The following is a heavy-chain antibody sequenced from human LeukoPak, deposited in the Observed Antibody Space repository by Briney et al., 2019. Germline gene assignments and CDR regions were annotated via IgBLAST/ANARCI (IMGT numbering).Heavy chain of an antibody. CDR2: ISGSGGST. J-gene: IGHJ5*02. Sequence: TGGSLRLSCAASGFTFSSYAMSWVRQAPGKGLEWVSAISGSGGSTYYADSVKGRFTISRDNSKNTLYLQMNSLRAEDTAVYYCAKDGDSSSSVLYNWFDPWGQGTLVTVSS. CDR1: GFTFSSYA. D-gene: IGHD6-6*01. V-gene: IGHV3-23*01. CDR3: AKDGDSSSSVLYNWFDP.